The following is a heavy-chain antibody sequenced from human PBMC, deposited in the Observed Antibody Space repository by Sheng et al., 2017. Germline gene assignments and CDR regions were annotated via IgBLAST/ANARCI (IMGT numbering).Heavy chain of an antibody. V-gene: IGHV3-21*01. CDR1: GFTFSSYS. Sequence: EVQLVESGGGLVKPGGSLRLSCAASGFTFSSYSMNWVRQAPGKGLEWVSSISSSSSYIYYADSVKGRFTISRDNAKNSLYLQMNSLRAEDTAVYYCAREEVVPAALNYYYYYYMDVWGKGTTVTVSS. D-gene: IGHD2-2*01. J-gene: IGHJ6*03. CDR2: ISSSSSYI. CDR3: AREEVVPAALNYYYYYYMDV.